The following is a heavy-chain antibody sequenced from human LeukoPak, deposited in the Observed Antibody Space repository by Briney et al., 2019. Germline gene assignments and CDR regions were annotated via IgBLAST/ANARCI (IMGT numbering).Heavy chain of an antibody. J-gene: IGHJ5*02. D-gene: IGHD6-19*01. CDR2: INHSGST. CDR3: ARRSSGLNWFDP. Sequence: GSLRLSCAASGFTFSSYAMSWIRQPPGKGLEWIGEINHSGSTNYNPSLKSRVTISVDTSKNQFSLKLSSVTAADTAVYYCARRSSGLNWFDPWGQGTLVTVSS. V-gene: IGHV4-34*01. CDR1: GFTFSSYA.